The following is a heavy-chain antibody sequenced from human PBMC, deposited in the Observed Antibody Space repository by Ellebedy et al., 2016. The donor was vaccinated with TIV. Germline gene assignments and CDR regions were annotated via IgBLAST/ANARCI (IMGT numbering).Heavy chain of an antibody. CDR2: MNPNSGNT. V-gene: IGHV1-8*01. CDR1: GYTFTDFD. J-gene: IGHJ6*02. Sequence: AASVKVSCKASGYTFTDFDINWVRQAAGQGLEWVAWMNPNSGNTGSAQKFQGRVTMTRDSSISTAYMELSSLRSEDTAVYYCARSHFGGSYGMDVWGQGTTVTVSS. CDR3: ARSHFGGSYGMDV. D-gene: IGHD3-16*01.